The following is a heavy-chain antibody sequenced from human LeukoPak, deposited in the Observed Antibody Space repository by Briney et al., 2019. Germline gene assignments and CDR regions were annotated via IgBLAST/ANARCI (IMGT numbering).Heavy chain of an antibody. D-gene: IGHD3-22*01. CDR1: GGSISSGGYY. CDR3: ATTYYDSSGYPEYFQH. CDR2: IYYSGST. V-gene: IGHV4-31*03. Sequence: SETLSLTCTVSGGSISSGGYYWSWIRQHPGKGLEWIGYIYYSGSTYYNPSLKSRVTISVDTSKNQFSLKLSSVTAADTAVYYCATTYYDSSGYPEYFQHWGQGTLVTVSS. J-gene: IGHJ1*01.